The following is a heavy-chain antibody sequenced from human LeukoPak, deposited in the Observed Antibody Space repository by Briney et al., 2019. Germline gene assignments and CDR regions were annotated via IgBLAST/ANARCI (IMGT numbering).Heavy chain of an antibody. CDR1: GGSFSGYY. Sequence: PSETLSLTCAVYGGSFSGYYWSWIRPPPGKGLEWIGEINHSGSTNYNPSLKSRVTISVDTSKNQFYLKLSSVTAADTAVYYCARGPRIAVAGIWGQGTLVTVSS. V-gene: IGHV4-34*01. CDR2: INHSGST. CDR3: ARGPRIAVAGI. J-gene: IGHJ4*02. D-gene: IGHD6-19*01.